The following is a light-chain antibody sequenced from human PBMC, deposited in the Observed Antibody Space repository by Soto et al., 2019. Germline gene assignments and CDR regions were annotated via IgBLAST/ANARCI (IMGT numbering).Light chain of an antibody. V-gene: IGKV1-5*03. J-gene: IGKJ1*01. CDR1: QNIGNY. CDR2: KAS. Sequence: DIQMTQSPSTLSASVGDRVSITCRASQNIGNYLAWFQQTPGEAPKLLIYKASSLHGGVPSRFSGGGSGTEFTLTISGLQPDDFATYYWQQYHGYPRTFGPGTRVEI. CDR3: QQYHGYPRT.